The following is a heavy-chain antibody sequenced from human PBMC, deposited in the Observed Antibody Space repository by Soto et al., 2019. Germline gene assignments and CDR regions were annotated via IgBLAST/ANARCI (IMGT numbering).Heavy chain of an antibody. V-gene: IGHV4-39*07. CDR1: GGSISSSSYY. Sequence: SETLSLTCTVSGGSISSSSYYWGWIRQPPGKGLEWIGSIYYSGSTYYNPSLKSRVTISVDTSKNQFSLKLSSVTAADTAVYYCARANMRFGVVIDYWGQGTLVTVSS. D-gene: IGHD3-3*01. CDR2: IYYSGST. J-gene: IGHJ4*02. CDR3: ARANMRFGVVIDY.